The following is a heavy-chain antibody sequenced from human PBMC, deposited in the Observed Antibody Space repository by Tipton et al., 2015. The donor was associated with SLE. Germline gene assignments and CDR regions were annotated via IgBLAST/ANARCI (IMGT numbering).Heavy chain of an antibody. D-gene: IGHD4-17*01. J-gene: IGHJ6*03. CDR1: GGFISSYY. CDR2: IYDSGST. V-gene: IGHV4-59*01. CDR3: ATTRDYGDYGHYYMDV. Sequence: TLSLTCTVSGGFISSYYWSWIRQPPGKGLEWIGYIYDSGSTNYNPPLKSRVTISVDRPKNQLSLNLSSVTAADTAVYYCATTRDYGDYGHYYMDVWGKGTTVTVSS.